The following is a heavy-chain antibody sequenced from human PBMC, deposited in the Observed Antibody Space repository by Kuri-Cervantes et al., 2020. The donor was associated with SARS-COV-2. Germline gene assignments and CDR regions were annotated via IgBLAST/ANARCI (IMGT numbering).Heavy chain of an antibody. CDR1: GYTFTSYG. CDR3: ARKVEVGASRFDP. D-gene: IGHD1-26*01. CDR2: INPNSGGT. V-gene: IGHV1-2*02. J-gene: IGHJ5*02. Sequence: ASVKVSCKASGYTFTSYGISWVRQAPGQGLEWMGWINPNSGGTNYAQKFQGRVTVTRDTSISTAYMELSRLRSDDTAVYYCARKVEVGASRFDPWGQGTLVTVSS.